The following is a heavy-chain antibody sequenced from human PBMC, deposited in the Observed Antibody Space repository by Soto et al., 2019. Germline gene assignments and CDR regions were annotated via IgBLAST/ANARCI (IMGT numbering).Heavy chain of an antibody. J-gene: IGHJ5*02. D-gene: IGHD3-3*01. Sequence: SETLSLTCTVSGGSVSSGSYYWSWIRQPPGRGLEWIGYIYYSGSTNYNPSLKSRVTISVDTSKNQFSLKLSSATAADTAVYYCARGDGYYDLWSGYFDPWGQGTLVTAPQ. CDR3: ARGDGYYDLWSGYFDP. V-gene: IGHV4-61*01. CDR1: GGSVSSGSYY. CDR2: IYYSGST.